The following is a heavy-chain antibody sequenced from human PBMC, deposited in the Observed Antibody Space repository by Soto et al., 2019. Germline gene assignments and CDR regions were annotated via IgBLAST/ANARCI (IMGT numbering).Heavy chain of an antibody. Sequence: GGSLRLSCSASGFIFRIYAMHWVRQAPGRGLEYVSAINNNGINTYYADSVKGRFTISRDNSKNTLYLQMNSLRAEDTAVYYCARDRSSGWSLDYWGQGTLVTVSS. CDR3: ARDRSSGWSLDY. CDR1: GFIFRIYA. J-gene: IGHJ4*02. V-gene: IGHV3-64*04. CDR2: INNNGINT. D-gene: IGHD6-19*01.